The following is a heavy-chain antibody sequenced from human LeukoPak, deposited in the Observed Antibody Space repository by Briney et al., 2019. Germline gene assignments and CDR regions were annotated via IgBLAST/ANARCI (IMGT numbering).Heavy chain of an antibody. J-gene: IGHJ4*02. D-gene: IGHD2/OR15-2a*01. CDR2: INPNSGGT. V-gene: IGHV1-2*02. CDR1: GYSFTNYG. Sequence: ASVKVSCKASGYSFTNYGISWVRQAPGQGLEWMGWINPNSGGTNYAQKFQGRVTMTRDTSISTAYMELSRLKYDDTAVYYCARESEYNFDYWGQGTLVTVSS. CDR3: ARESEYNFDY.